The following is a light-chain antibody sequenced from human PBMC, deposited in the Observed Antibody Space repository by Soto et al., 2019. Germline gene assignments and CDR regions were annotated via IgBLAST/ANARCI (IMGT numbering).Light chain of an antibody. V-gene: IGKV3-20*01. CDR3: QQYGSSPNT. CDR2: GAS. Sequence: EIVLTQSPGTLSLSLGERATLSCRASQSVSSSYLAWYQQKPGQAPRLLIYGASSRATGIPDRFSGSGSGTDVTLTISRLEPEDFAVYYCQQYGSSPNTFGQGTKLEIK. CDR1: QSVSSSY. J-gene: IGKJ2*01.